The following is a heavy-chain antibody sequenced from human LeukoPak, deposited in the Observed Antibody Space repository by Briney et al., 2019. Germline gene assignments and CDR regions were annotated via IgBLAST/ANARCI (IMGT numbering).Heavy chain of an antibody. CDR2: INHSGST. D-gene: IGHD3-10*01. V-gene: IGHV4-34*01. J-gene: IGHJ4*02. CDR1: GGSFSGYY. Sequence: PSETLSLTCAVYGGSFSGYYWSWIRQPPGKGLEWIGEINHSGSTNYNPSLKSRVTISVDTSKNQFSLKLSSVTAADTAVYYCARRQYGPIGYWGQGTLVTVSS. CDR3: ARRQYGPIGY.